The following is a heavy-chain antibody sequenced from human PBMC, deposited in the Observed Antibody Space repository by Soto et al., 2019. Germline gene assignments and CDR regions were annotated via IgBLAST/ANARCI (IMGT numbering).Heavy chain of an antibody. CDR1: GFTCISYA. CDR3: AKEGPYDFWSGSEDYYGMDV. Sequence: AGGSLRLSCAASGFTCISYAMSWVRQAPGKGLEWVSAISGSGGSTYYADSVKGRFTISRDNSKNTLYLQMNSLRAEDTAVYYCAKEGPYDFWSGSEDYYGMDVWGQGTTVTVSS. J-gene: IGHJ6*02. V-gene: IGHV3-23*01. D-gene: IGHD3-3*01. CDR2: ISGSGGST.